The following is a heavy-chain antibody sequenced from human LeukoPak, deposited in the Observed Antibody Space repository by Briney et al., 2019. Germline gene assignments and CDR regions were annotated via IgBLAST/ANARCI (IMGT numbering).Heavy chain of an antibody. J-gene: IGHJ4*02. CDR2: IHTNERT. D-gene: IGHD3-22*01. CDR1: GGSVSSGDYY. V-gene: IGHV4-61*02. CDR3: ATSTYHDSSGYYYFDY. Sequence: SETLSLTCTVSGGSVSSGDYYWSWIRQPAGKGLEWIGRIHTNERTNYNPPLKSRVTISLDTSKNQFSLKLSSVTAADTAVYYCATSTYHDSSGYYYFDYWGQGTLVTVSS.